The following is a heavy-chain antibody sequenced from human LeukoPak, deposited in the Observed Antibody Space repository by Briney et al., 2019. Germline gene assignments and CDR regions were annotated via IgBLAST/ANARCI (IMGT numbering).Heavy chain of an antibody. CDR1: GFTFSSYE. V-gene: IGHV3-48*03. CDR2: ISRSGSPR. D-gene: IGHD2-21*01. CDR3: FKQKTAYEIRGFDY. Sequence: PGGSLSLSCAASGFTFSSYEMNWVRQAPGKGREGVSDISRSGSPRYYADSVKGRFTISRDNAKNSLYLQMNSLRADDTAVFFFFKQKTAYEIRGFDYWGQGTLVTVSS. J-gene: IGHJ4*02.